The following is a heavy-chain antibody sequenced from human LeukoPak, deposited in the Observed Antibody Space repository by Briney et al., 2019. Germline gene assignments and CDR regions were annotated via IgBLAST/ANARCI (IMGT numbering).Heavy chain of an antibody. CDR1: GFTFSKRG. CDR3: AKDRDSSSFP. Sequence: GGSLRLSCAASGFTFSKRGMSWVRQAPGKGLEWVSGISDSGGTTHYADSVKGRFTISRDNSKNTLYLQMNSLRAEDAAVYFCAKDRDSSSFPWGQGTLVTVSS. J-gene: IGHJ5*02. CDR2: ISDSGGTT. V-gene: IGHV3-23*01. D-gene: IGHD3-22*01.